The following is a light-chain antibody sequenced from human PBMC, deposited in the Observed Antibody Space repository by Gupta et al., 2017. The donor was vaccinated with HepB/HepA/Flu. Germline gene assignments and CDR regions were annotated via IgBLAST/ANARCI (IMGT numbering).Light chain of an antibody. CDR3: QQYDDLPRT. V-gene: IGKV1-33*01. CDR2: DTS. J-gene: IGKJ5*01. CDR1: QDISKY. Sequence: DIQMTQSPSSLSASVGDRVTITCQASQDISKYLNWYLQKSGQAPKLLIYDTSSLETGVPPRFSGSGSGTDFTLTISSLQPEDAATYYCQQYDDLPRTFGQGTQLEIK.